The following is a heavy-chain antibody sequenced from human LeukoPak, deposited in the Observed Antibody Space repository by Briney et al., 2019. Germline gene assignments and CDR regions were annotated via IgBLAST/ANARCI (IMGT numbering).Heavy chain of an antibody. J-gene: IGHJ6*04. Sequence: GGTLRLSCAASGFTFSSYGMHWVRQAPGKGLEWVAVIWYDGSNKYYADSVKGRFTISRDNSKNTLYLQMNSLRAEDTAVYYCARGYQLHHYYYYGMDVWGKGTTVTVSS. CDR2: IWYDGSNK. CDR1: GFTFSSYG. CDR3: ARGYQLHHYYYYGMDV. D-gene: IGHD2-2*01. V-gene: IGHV3-33*01.